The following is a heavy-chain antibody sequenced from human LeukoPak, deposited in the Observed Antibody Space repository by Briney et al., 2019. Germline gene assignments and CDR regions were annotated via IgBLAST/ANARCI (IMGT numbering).Heavy chain of an antibody. Sequence: GGSLRLSCAASGFNLRSFAIHWVRQAPAKGLEYVSATSGDGGTTFCASSLQGRCTISRDNSNQMVYLQLGGLKIEDMGLYYCARGDTRLGGAFDVWGQGTMVTVSP. J-gene: IGHJ3*01. CDR3: ARGDTRLGGAFDV. D-gene: IGHD3-16*01. V-gene: IGHV3-64*01. CDR2: TSGDGGTT. CDR1: GFNLRSFA.